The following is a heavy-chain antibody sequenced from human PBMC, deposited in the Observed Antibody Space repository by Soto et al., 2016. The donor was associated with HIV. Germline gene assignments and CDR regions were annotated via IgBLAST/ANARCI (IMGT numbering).Heavy chain of an antibody. J-gene: IGHJ6*02. Sequence: EVQLVESGGGVVQPGRSLRLSCAASGFTFDDYAMHWVRQAPGKGLEWVSLISGDGDNTYYADSVKGRFTISRDNSKNSLYLQMNSPRTEDTALYYCAKDDDYGDSGPFRYYYYGMDVWGQGTTVTVSS. CDR1: GFTFDDYA. CDR3: AKDDDYGDSGPFRYYYYGMDV. V-gene: IGHV3-43*02. CDR2: ISGDGDNT. D-gene: IGHD4-17*01.